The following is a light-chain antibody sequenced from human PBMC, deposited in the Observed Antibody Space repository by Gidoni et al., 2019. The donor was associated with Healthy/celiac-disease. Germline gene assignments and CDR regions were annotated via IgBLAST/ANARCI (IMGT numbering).Light chain of an antibody. Sequence: EIVMTQSPATLSVSPVERATLSCSASHSVSSNLAWYQQKPGQAPRLLIYGASTRATGIPARFSGSGSGTEFTLTISSLQSEDFAVYYCQQYNNWPPDTFGPGTKVDIK. J-gene: IGKJ3*01. CDR3: QQYNNWPPDT. CDR1: HSVSSN. CDR2: GAS. V-gene: IGKV3-15*01.